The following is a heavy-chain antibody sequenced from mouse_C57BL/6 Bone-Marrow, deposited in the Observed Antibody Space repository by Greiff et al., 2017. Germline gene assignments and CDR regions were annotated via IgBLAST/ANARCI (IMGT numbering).Heavy chain of an antibody. CDR3: AREDGSSYHAMDY. Sequence: VQLQQSGPELVKPGASVKIPCKASGYTFTDYNMDWVKQSHGKSLEWIGDINPNNGGTIYNQKFKGKATLTVDKSSSTAYMELRSLTSEDTAVYYGAREDGSSYHAMDYWGQGTSVTVSS. D-gene: IGHD1-1*01. V-gene: IGHV1-18*01. J-gene: IGHJ4*01. CDR2: INPNNGGT. CDR1: GYTFTDYN.